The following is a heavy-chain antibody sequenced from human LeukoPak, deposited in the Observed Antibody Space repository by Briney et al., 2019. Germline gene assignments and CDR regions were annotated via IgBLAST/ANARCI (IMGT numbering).Heavy chain of an antibody. CDR1: GGSFSGYY. J-gene: IGHJ4*02. CDR2: INHSGST. D-gene: IGHD3-10*01. CDR3: ARARITMVRGVRYFDY. V-gene: IGHV4-34*01. Sequence: PSETLSLTCAVYGGSFSGYYWSWIRQPPGKGLEWIGEINHSGSTNYNPSLKSRVTISVDSSKNQSSLKLSSVTAADTAVYYCARARITMVRGVRYFDYWGQGTLVTVSS.